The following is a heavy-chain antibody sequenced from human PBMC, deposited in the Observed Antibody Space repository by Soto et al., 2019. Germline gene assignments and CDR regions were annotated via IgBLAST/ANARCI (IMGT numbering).Heavy chain of an antibody. Sequence: GVSLRLSCAASGFTFSYAWMSWVRQAPGKGLEWVGRIKSKTDGGATDYAAPVKGRFSISSDDSKNTLYLQMDSLETEDPAMYSRTTDLRCEIPCFARWGQATLGSICS. J-gene: IGHJ4*02. D-gene: IGHD2-2*01. V-gene: IGHV3-15*01. CDR3: TTDLRCEIPCFAR. CDR1: GFTFSYAW. CDR2: IKSKTDGGAT.